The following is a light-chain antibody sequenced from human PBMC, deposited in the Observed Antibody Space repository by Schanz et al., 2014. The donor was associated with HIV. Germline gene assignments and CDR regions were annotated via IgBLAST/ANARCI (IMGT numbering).Light chain of an antibody. CDR1: QSISSSY. V-gene: IGKV3-20*01. CDR3: QHYVNLPIT. J-gene: IGKJ5*01. CDR2: GAS. Sequence: EIVLTQSPGTLSLSPGERATLSCRASQSISSSYFAWYQQRPGQAPRLLIYGASNRATGIPARFSGSGSGTDFTLTISSLQPEDIATYYCQHYVNLPITFGQGTRLEIK.